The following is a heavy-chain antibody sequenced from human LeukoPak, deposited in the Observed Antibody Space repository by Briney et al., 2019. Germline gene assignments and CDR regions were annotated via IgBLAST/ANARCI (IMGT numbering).Heavy chain of an antibody. CDR2: IIPILGIA. CDR3: AREKHYYGSGSSSDAFDI. CDR1: GGTFSSYA. J-gene: IGHJ3*02. D-gene: IGHD3-10*01. V-gene: IGHV1-69*04. Sequence: SVKVSCKASGGTFSSYAIIWVRQAPGQGLEWMGRIIPILGIANYAQKFQGRVTITADKSTSTAYMELSSLRSEDTAVYYCAREKHYYGSGSSSDAFDIWGQGTMVTVSS.